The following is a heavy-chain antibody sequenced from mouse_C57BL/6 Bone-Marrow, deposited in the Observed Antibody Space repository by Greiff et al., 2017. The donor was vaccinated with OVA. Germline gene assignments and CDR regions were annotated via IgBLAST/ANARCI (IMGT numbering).Heavy chain of an antibody. CDR2: IYPGNSDT. CDR3: PIITTDYFDY. Sequence: VQLQQSGTVLARPGASVKMSCTTSSYTFTSYWMHWVKQRPGQGLEWIGAIYPGNSDTSYNQKFKGTAKLTAVTSASTAYMELSILTNEDSAVYYCPIITTDYFDYWGQGTTLTVSS. CDR1: SYTFTSYW. D-gene: IGHD1-1*01. V-gene: IGHV1-5*01. J-gene: IGHJ2*01.